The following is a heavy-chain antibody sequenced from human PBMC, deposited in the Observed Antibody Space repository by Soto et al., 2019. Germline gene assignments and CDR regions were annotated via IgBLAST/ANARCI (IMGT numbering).Heavy chain of an antibody. Sequence: EVQLLESGGGLVQPGGSLRLSCVASGFTFSSYARSWVRQAPGKGLEWVSAISGSGGSTYYADSVKGRFTISRDISKNTLYLQMNSLRAEDTAVYYCAKDSGYSGYDYLPCFDYWGQGTLVTVSS. V-gene: IGHV3-23*01. D-gene: IGHD5-12*01. CDR1: GFTFSSYA. CDR2: ISGSGGST. CDR3: AKDSGYSGYDYLPCFDY. J-gene: IGHJ4*02.